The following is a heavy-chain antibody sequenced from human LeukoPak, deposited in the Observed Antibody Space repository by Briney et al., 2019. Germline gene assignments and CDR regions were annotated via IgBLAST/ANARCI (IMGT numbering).Heavy chain of an antibody. Sequence: ASVKVSCKASRYTFTGYYMHWVRQAPGQGLEWMGRINPNSGGTNYAQKFQGRVTMTRDTSISTAYMELSRLRSDDTAVYYCATDGHYYGSGSYYEVDYWGQGTLVTVSS. CDR1: RYTFTGYY. V-gene: IGHV1-2*06. CDR2: INPNSGGT. CDR3: ATDGHYYGSGSYYEVDY. D-gene: IGHD3-10*01. J-gene: IGHJ4*02.